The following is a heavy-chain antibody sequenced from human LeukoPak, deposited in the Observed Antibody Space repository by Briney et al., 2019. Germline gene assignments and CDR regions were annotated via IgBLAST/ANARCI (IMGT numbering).Heavy chain of an antibody. Sequence: ASVKVSCKASGYTFTSYGISWVRQAPGQGLEWMGWISAYNDNTNYAQKLQGRVAMTTDTSTSTAYMELRSLRSDDTAVYYCARDMDWRASIWYFDLWGRGTLVAVSS. CDR3: ARDMDWRASIWYFDL. CDR1: GYTFTSYG. D-gene: IGHD2-2*03. CDR2: ISAYNDNT. V-gene: IGHV1-18*01. J-gene: IGHJ2*01.